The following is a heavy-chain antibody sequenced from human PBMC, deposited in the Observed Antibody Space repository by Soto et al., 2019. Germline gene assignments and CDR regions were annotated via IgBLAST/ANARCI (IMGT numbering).Heavy chain of an antibody. CDR3: ARGDCVGVTCYSLAGSFYYYMDV. J-gene: IGHJ6*03. Sequence: EVQLVESGGGLVQPGGSLRLSCAASGFTFSNYWMYWVRQAPGKGLEWVSRINSDGSVSSYADSVKGRLTISRDNVKNTLYLQMDSLRAEDTAGYYCARGDCVGVTCYSLAGSFYYYMDVWGKGTTVTVFS. V-gene: IGHV3-74*02. CDR2: INSDGSVS. CDR1: GFTFSNYW. D-gene: IGHD2-15*01.